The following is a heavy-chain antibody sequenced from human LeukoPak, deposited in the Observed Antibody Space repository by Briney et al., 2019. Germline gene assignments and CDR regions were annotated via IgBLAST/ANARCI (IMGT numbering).Heavy chain of an antibody. CDR1: GFTFSDYF. J-gene: IGHJ3*02. Sequence: GGSLRLSCSGSGFTFSDYFMNWIRQTPGKGLEWISYISSSGGNIKYADSVQGRFTISRDNAKKSLYLQMNSLKTEDTAVYYCTLRGTTGTNDAFDIWGQGTMVTVSS. D-gene: IGHD1-1*01. CDR3: TLRGTTGTNDAFDI. V-gene: IGHV3-11*01. CDR2: ISSSGGNI.